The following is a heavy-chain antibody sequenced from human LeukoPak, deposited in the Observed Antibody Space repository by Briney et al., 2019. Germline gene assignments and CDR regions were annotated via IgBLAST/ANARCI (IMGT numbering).Heavy chain of an antibody. V-gene: IGHV4-39*07. D-gene: IGHD1-20*01. CDR3: GGITGTRRGFDI. J-gene: IGHJ3*02. Sequence: PSETLSLICTVSGDSISSYNYFWGWIRQPPGKGLEWVGSIYYRGNTYYNPSLKSRVTLSADTSKNRFSLRLSSVTAADTAVYYCGGITGTRRGFDIWGQGTMVTVSS. CDR2: IYYRGNT. CDR1: GDSISSYNYF.